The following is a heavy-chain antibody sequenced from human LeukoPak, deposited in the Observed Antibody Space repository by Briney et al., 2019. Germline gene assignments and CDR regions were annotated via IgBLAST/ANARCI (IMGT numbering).Heavy chain of an antibody. Sequence: GGSLRLSCAASGITFSSYGMSWVRQAPGKGLEWVSAISGSGGSTYYADSVKGRFTISRDNSKNTLYLQMNSLRAEDTAVYYCAKGAYYYGSGSFPFYYYYYYMDVWGKGTTVTVSS. CDR3: AKGAYYYGSGSFPFYYYYYYMDV. V-gene: IGHV3-23*01. CDR2: ISGSGGST. J-gene: IGHJ6*03. D-gene: IGHD3-10*01. CDR1: GITFSSYG.